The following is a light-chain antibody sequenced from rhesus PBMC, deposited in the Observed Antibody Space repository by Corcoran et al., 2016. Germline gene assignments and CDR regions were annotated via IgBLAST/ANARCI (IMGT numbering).Light chain of an antibody. CDR2: AAS. CDR3: QQGYNTPYS. CDR1: QGISSW. J-gene: IGKJ2*01. Sequence: DIQMTQSPSSLSASVGDKVTITCRASQGISSWLAWYQQKPGKAPKLLIYAASRLHSGVPSRFSGSGSGTDYKLTISSLQPEDFATYYCQQGYNTPYSFGQGTKVEIK. V-gene: IGKV1-18*01.